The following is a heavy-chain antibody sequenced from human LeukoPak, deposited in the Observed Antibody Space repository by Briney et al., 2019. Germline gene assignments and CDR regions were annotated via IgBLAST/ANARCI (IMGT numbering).Heavy chain of an antibody. D-gene: IGHD3-10*01. CDR3: AGYTSGRFFFDF. V-gene: IGHV4-59*01. CDR2: IYYSGST. J-gene: IGHJ4*02. CDR1: GGSINTYY. Sequence: PSETLSLTCSVSGGSINTYYWSWLRQPPGKGLEWIGYIYYSGSTNYNPSLKSRVTMSVDTSKNQISLNLTSVAAADTAVYYCAGYTSGRFFFDFWGQGALVTVSS.